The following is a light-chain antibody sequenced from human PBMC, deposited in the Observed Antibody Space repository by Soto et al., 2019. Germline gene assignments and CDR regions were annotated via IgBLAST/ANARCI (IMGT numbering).Light chain of an antibody. V-gene: IGKV3-11*01. J-gene: IGKJ4*01. CDR1: QSVSNY. CDR2: EAS. CDR3: QQRLDWLT. Sequence: EIVLTQSPATLSLSPGETATLSCRASQSVSNYLAWYQQKPGQAPRLLIFEASNRAIGVPARFSGSGSGTDFTLTISSLETEDFAVYYCQQRLDWLTFGGGTKVEIK.